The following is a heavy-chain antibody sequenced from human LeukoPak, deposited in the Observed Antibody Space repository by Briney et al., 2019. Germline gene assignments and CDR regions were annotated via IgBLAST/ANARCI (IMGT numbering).Heavy chain of an antibody. J-gene: IGHJ4*02. D-gene: IGHD6-6*01. Sequence: ASVKVSCKASGYTFTSYYMHWVRQAPGQGLEWMGIINPSGGSTSYAQKFQGRVTITADESTSTAYMELSSLRSEDTAVYYCAREGYSSSSFDYWGQGTLVTVSS. CDR1: GYTFTSYY. CDR3: AREGYSSSSFDY. CDR2: INPSGGST. V-gene: IGHV1-46*01.